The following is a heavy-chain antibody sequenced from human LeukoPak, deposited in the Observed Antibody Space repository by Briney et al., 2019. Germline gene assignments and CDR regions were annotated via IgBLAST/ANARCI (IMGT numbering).Heavy chain of an antibody. CDR1: GFTFSSYA. J-gene: IGHJ2*01. Sequence: GGSLRLSCAASGFTFSSYAMSWVRQAPGKGLEWVSGISSSGDSTYYADSVKGRFTVSRDSSKNTLYLQMNSLRAEDTAVYYCAKDPREGYKAADQYFDLWGRGTLVTVSS. V-gene: IGHV3-23*01. D-gene: IGHD5-24*01. CDR3: AKDPREGYKAADQYFDL. CDR2: ISSSGDST.